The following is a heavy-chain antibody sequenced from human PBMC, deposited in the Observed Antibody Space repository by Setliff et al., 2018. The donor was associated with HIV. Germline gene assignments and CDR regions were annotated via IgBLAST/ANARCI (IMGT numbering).Heavy chain of an antibody. Sequence: SVKVSCKASGGTFGSYAISWVRQAPGQGLEWMGGIIPISRTANYAQKFEGRVTITADESTSTAYMELSSLRSEDTAVYYCARWGDKYHYDSSGTRRVGYYFDYWGQGTLVTVSS. D-gene: IGHD3-22*01. CDR1: GGTFGSYA. CDR3: ARWGDKYHYDSSGTRRVGYYFDY. J-gene: IGHJ4*02. CDR2: IIPISRTA. V-gene: IGHV1-69*13.